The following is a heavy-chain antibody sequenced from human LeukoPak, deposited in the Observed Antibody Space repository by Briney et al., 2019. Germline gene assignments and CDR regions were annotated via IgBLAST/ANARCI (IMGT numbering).Heavy chain of an antibody. Sequence: GSLRLSCAASGFTFSSFSMNWVRQAPRKGLEWLSYISSTSSAIYYADSLKGRFTISRDNAKNSLYLQVNSLRAEDTAVYYCARVIASYGDSAYWGQGTLVTVSS. D-gene: IGHD5-18*01. CDR1: GFTFSSFS. V-gene: IGHV3-48*04. CDR3: ARVIASYGDSAY. J-gene: IGHJ4*02. CDR2: ISSTSSAI.